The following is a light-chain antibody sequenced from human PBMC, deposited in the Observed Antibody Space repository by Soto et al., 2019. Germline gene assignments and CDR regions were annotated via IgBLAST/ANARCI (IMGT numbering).Light chain of an antibody. Sequence: EIVLTQSPGTLSLSPGERATLSCRARRSVSSRSLAWYQQKPGQAPRLLIYGASNRATGIPDRFSGSGSGTDFTLTISRLEPEDFAMYYCQQFGTSRLTFGGGTKVDIK. CDR3: QQFGTSRLT. V-gene: IGKV3-20*01. J-gene: IGKJ4*01. CDR1: RSVSSRS. CDR2: GAS.